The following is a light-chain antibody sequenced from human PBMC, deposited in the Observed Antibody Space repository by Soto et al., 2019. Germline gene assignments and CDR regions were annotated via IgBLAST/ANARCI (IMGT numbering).Light chain of an antibody. CDR1: QSVSSSY. V-gene: IGKV3-20*01. Sequence: EIVLTQSPGTLSLSPGERATLSCRASQSVSSSYLAWYHQKPGQAPRLLIYGASSRATGIPDRFSGSGSGTDFPLTISRLEPEDFAVYYCQQYGSSPGTFGQGTKVEIK. J-gene: IGKJ1*01. CDR2: GAS. CDR3: QQYGSSPGT.